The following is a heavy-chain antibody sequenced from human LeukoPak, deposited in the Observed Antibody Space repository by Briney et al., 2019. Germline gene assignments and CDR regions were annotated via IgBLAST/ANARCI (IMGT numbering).Heavy chain of an antibody. CDR3: AGSQHRTRDFQH. D-gene: IGHD2-2*01. Sequence: GGSLRLSCAASGFTFSDYYMIWIRQAPGKGLEWVSYISGGSTTIDYADSVKGRCTISRDNAKNSLYLQMNSLRVEDTALYYCAGSQHRTRDFQHWGQGTLVTVSS. V-gene: IGHV3-11*04. CDR1: GFTFSDYY. CDR2: ISGGSTTI. J-gene: IGHJ1*01.